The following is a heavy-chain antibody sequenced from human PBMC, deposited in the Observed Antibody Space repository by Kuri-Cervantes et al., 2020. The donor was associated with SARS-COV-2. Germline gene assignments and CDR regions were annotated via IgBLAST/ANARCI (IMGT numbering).Heavy chain of an antibody. J-gene: IGHJ3*02. CDR2: ITPFNGNT. CDR1: GDTFTYRF. CDR3: ARPGPGAISREDDAFDI. D-gene: IGHD2-21*01. Sequence: SVKVSCKASGDTFTYRFLHWVRQAPGQAPEWMGRITPFNGNTNYAQKFQDRVTITRDRSASTAYMELSSLRSEDTAMYYCARPGPGAISREDDAFDIWGQGTMVTVSS. V-gene: IGHV1-45*02.